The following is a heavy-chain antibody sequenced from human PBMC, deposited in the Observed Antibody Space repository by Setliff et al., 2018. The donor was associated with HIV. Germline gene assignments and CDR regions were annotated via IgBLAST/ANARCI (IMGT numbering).Heavy chain of an antibody. CDR1: GGTFSSYG. CDR2: ITPISGTA. CDR3: VRGGQYYRSTYYYYYMDV. Sequence: SVTVSCKASGGTFSSYGISWVRQAPGQGLEWMGGITPISGTANYAQKFQGRVTIAADEFTSTAYMELSSLRSEDTAVYYCVRGGQYYRSTYYYYYMDVWGKGTTVTVSS. J-gene: IGHJ6*03. V-gene: IGHV1-69*13. D-gene: IGHD3-16*02.